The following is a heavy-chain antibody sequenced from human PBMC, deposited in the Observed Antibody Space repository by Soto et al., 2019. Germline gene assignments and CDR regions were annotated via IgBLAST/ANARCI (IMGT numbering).Heavy chain of an antibody. J-gene: IGHJ5*02. CDR2: ISGSAGST. Sequence: EVQLLESGGGLVQPGGSLRLSCAASGFIFSSYAMTWVRQAPGKGLEWVSVISGSAGSTYYADSVKGRFTISRDNSKNTLYLQMNSLRAEDTAVYYCAKAFRYSNTRDWFDPWGQGTLVTVSS. D-gene: IGHD4-4*01. V-gene: IGHV3-23*01. CDR1: GFIFSSYA. CDR3: AKAFRYSNTRDWFDP.